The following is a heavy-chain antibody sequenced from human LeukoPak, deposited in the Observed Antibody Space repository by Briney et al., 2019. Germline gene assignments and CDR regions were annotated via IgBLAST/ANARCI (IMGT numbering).Heavy chain of an antibody. Sequence: KFQGRVTITRDTSASTAYMELSRLRSDDTAVYYCARGPAYYYYGMDVWGQGTTVTVSS. V-gene: IGHV1-3*01. CDR3: ARGPAYYYYGMDV. J-gene: IGHJ6*02.